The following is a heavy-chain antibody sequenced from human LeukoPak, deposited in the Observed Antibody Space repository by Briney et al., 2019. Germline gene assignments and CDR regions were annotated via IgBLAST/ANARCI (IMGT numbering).Heavy chain of an antibody. CDR1: GFNFSSYA. CDR3: AKDLDYTTSGYYFDY. CDR2: IGAGGTFT. J-gene: IGHJ4*02. Sequence: PGGSLRLSCPASGFNFSSYAMNWVPQAPGKGLEWGSCIGAGGTFTYYADSVKGRFTISRDNSRNTLYLQMNSLRADDTAVYYCAKDLDYTTSGYYFDYWGQGTLVTVSS. D-gene: IGHD4-11*01. V-gene: IGHV3-23*01.